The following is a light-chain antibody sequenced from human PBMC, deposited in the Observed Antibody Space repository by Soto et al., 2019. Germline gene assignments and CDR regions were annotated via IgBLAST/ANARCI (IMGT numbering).Light chain of an antibody. Sequence: SYELTQPPSVSVAPGKTASISCGGNDIGSKGVHWYQQKQGHAAVLVIYSDTDLPPVITERFSGSNSANLATLTISRVEAGDEADYYCQVWDSGSAHVVFGGGTKVTVL. CDR2: SDT. V-gene: IGLV3-21*01. J-gene: IGLJ2*01. CDR1: DIGSKG. CDR3: QVWDSGSAHVV.